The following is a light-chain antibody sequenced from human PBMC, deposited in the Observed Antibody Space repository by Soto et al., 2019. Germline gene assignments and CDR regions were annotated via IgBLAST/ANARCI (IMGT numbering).Light chain of an antibody. CDR3: QQYKSWPPLT. J-gene: IGKJ4*01. CDR1: QSISDN. CDR2: GAS. V-gene: IGKV3-15*01. Sequence: DIVMTQSPATLYVSLGERATLSCLASQSISDNLAWYQQRSGQAPRLLIYGASTRATGVPARFSGSGSGTEFTLTISSLQSDDFAIYYCQQYKSWPPLTFGGGTKVE.